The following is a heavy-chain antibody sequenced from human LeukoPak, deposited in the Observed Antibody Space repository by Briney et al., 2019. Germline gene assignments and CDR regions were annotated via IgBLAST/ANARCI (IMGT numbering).Heavy chain of an antibody. CDR3: TRGPPVNSGNYYVGDY. D-gene: IGHD1-26*01. CDR1: GFTLSNNW. CDR2: INGDGSST. V-gene: IGHV3-74*01. J-gene: IGHJ4*02. Sequence: GGSLRLSFAASGFTLSNNWMHWVRQAPGKGLVWVSRINGDGSSTSYADSVKGRFTISRDNAKNTLYLQMNSLRAEDTAIYFCTRGPPVNSGNYYVGDYWGQGTLLTVSS.